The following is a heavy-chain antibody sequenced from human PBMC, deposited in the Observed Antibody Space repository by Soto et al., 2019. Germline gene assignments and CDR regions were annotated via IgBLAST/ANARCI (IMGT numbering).Heavy chain of an antibody. D-gene: IGHD5-12*01. CDR3: AKDKKPMATSAALLDY. Sequence: QVQLVESGGGVVQPGRSLRLSCAASGFTFSSYGMHWVRQAPGKGLEWVAVISYDGRNNNYADSVKGRFTISRDNSKNTMYLQMNSLRAEDTAVYNCAKDKKPMATSAALLDYWGQGTLVTVSS. CDR1: GFTFSSYG. CDR2: ISYDGRNN. J-gene: IGHJ4*02. V-gene: IGHV3-30*18.